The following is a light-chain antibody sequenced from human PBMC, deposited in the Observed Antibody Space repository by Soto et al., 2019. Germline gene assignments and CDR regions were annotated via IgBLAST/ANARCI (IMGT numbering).Light chain of an antibody. V-gene: IGKV3-20*01. J-gene: IGKJ3*01. CDR2: GAS. CDR3: QQYDNLPLS. Sequence: EIVLTQSPGTLSLSPGERATLSCRASQSVSSSYLAWYQQKPGQAPRLLIYGASSRATGIPDRFSGSGSGTDFTLTISSLQPEDIGTYYCQQYDNLPLSFGPGTKVEI. CDR1: QSVSSSY.